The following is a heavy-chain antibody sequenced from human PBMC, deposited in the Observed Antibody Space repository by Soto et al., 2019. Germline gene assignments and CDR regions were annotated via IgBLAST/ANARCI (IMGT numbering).Heavy chain of an antibody. CDR2: ISSSGSTI. Sequence: LRLSCAASGFTFSSYEMNWVRQAPGKGLEWVSYISSSGSTIYYADSVKGRFTISRDNAKNSLYLQMNSLRAEDTTVYYCARGGYSYGYEYYYYGMDVWGQGTTVTVSS. D-gene: IGHD5-18*01. CDR3: ARGGYSYGYEYYYYGMDV. CDR1: GFTFSSYE. V-gene: IGHV3-48*03. J-gene: IGHJ6*02.